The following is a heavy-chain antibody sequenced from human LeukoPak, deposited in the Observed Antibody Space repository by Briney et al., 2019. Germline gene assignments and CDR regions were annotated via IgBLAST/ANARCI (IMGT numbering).Heavy chain of an antibody. J-gene: IGHJ6*03. CDR1: GGSISSSSYY. D-gene: IGHD2-2*01. CDR2: INHSGST. Sequence: SETLSLTCTVSGGSISSSSYYWSWIRQPPGKGLEWIGEINHSGSTNYNPSLKSRVTISVDTSKNQFSLKLSSVTAADTAVYYCARQRSGVYCSSTSCYDYYYYYYMDVWGKGTTVTISS. CDR3: ARQRSGVYCSSTSCYDYYYYYYMDV. V-gene: IGHV4-39*01.